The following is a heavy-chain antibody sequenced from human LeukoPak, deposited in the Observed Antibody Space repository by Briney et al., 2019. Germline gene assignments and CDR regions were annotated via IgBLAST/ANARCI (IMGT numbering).Heavy chain of an antibody. V-gene: IGHV4-34*01. J-gene: IGHJ4*02. CDR2: INHSGST. Sequence: KPSETLSLTCAVYGGPFSGYYWSWIRQPPGKGLEWIGEINHSGSTNYNPSLKSRVTISVDTSKNQFSLKLSSVTAADTAVYYCARVPDYYYDSSGYGLDYWGQGTLVTVSS. CDR3: ARVPDYYYDSSGYGLDY. CDR1: GGPFSGYY. D-gene: IGHD3-22*01.